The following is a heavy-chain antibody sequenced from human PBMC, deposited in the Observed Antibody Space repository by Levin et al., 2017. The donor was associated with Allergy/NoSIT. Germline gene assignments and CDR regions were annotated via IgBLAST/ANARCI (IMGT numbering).Heavy chain of an antibody. CDR1: GFTFSSYA. CDR2: ISGSGGST. D-gene: IGHD6-19*01. CDR3: AKLPPRIAVDPYYFDY. J-gene: IGHJ4*03. Sequence: PGGSLRLSCAASGFTFSSYAMHWVRQAPGKGLEWVSAISGSGGSTYYADSVKGRFTISRDNSKNTLYLQMNSLRAEDTAVYYCAKLPPRIAVDPYYFDYWGQGTTVTVSS. V-gene: IGHV3-23*01.